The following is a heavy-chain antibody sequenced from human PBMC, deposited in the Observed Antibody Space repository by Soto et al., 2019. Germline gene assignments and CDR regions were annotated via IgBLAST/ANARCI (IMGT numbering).Heavy chain of an antibody. J-gene: IGHJ5*02. CDR1: GGSISSGGYY. CDR3: ARDWGPRFSSSSLWFDP. V-gene: IGHV4-31*03. D-gene: IGHD6-6*01. Sequence: PAETLSLTCTVSGGSISSGGYYWSWIRQHPGKGLEWIGYIYYSGSTYYNPSLKSRVTISVDTSKNQFSLKLSSVTAADTAVYYCARDWGPRFSSSSLWFDPWGQGTLVTVSS. CDR2: IYYSGST.